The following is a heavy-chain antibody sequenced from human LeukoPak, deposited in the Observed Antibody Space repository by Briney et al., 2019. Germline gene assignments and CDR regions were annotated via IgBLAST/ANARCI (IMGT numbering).Heavy chain of an antibody. D-gene: IGHD3-22*01. J-gene: IGHJ1*01. V-gene: IGHV3-74*01. CDR3: AGYDYYDSSGYKIAEYFQH. CDR2: INSDGSST. Sequence: PGGSLRLSCAASGFTFSSYWMHWVRQAPGKGLVWVSRINSDGSSTSYADSVKGRFTISRDNAKNTLYLQMNSLRAEDTAVYYCAGYDYYDSSGYKIAEYFQHWGQGTLVTVSS. CDR1: GFTFSSYW.